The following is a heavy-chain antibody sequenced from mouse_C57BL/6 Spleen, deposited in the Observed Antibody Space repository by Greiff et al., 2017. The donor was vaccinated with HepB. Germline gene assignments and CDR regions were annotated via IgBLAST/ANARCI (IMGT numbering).Heavy chain of an antibody. Sequence: EVQLQQSGPELVKPGASVKISCKASGYTFTDYYMNWVKQSHGKSLEWIGDINPNNGGTSYNQKFKGKATLTVDKSSSTAYMELRSLTSEDSAVYYCARFAPYFDYWGQGTTLTVSS. J-gene: IGHJ2*01. CDR3: ARFAPYFDY. CDR2: INPNNGGT. CDR1: GYTFTDYY. V-gene: IGHV1-26*01.